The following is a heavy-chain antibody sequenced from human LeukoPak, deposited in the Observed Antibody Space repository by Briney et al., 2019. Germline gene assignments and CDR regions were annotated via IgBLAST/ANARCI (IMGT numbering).Heavy chain of an antibody. CDR1: GYTFTSYA. Sequence: ASVKVSCKASGYTFTSYAMNWVRQAPGQGLEWMGWINPNSGGTNYAQKFQGRVTMTRDTSISTAYMELSRLRSDDTAVYYCARGPSETWLSFDYWGQGTLVTVSS. D-gene: IGHD3-9*01. CDR2: INPNSGGT. J-gene: IGHJ4*02. CDR3: ARGPSETWLSFDY. V-gene: IGHV1-2*02.